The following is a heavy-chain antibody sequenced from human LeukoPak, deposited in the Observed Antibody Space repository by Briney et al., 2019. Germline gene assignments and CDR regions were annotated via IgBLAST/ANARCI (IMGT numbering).Heavy chain of an antibody. J-gene: IGHJ4*02. Sequence: SVKVSCKASGGTFSSYAISWVRQAPGQGLEWMGGIIPIFGTANYAQKFQGRVTITADKSTSTAYMELSSLRSEDTAVYYCARSHTYSSSHPALDYWGQGTLVTVSS. CDR2: IIPIFGTA. V-gene: IGHV1-69*06. CDR3: ARSHTYSSSHPALDY. CDR1: GGTFSSYA. D-gene: IGHD6-6*01.